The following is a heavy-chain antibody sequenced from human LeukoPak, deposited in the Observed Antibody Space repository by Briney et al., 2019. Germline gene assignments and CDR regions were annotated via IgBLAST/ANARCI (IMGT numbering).Heavy chain of an antibody. J-gene: IGHJ3*02. Sequence: GGSLRLSCAASGFTFSSYEMNWVRQAPGKGLEWVAVISYDGSNKYYADSVKGRFTISRDNSKNTLYLQMNSLRAEDTAVYYCARVFTYYYDSSGYYSRDAFDIWGQGTMVTVSS. CDR3: ARVFTYYYDSSGYYSRDAFDI. D-gene: IGHD3-22*01. CDR1: GFTFSSYE. V-gene: IGHV3-30*04. CDR2: ISYDGSNK.